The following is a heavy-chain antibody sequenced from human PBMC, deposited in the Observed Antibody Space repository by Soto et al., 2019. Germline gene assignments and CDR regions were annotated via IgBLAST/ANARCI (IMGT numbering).Heavy chain of an antibody. CDR2: TYYRSKWYS. CDR3: ARAKEYTRSSGMDV. V-gene: IGHV6-1*01. Sequence: HSQTLSLTCSISGDSVSSNNAAWNWIRQSPSRGLEWLGRTYYRSKWYSDYSLSVKSRITINPDTSKDQFSLQLNSVTPEDTALYYCARAKEYTRSSGMDVWGQGTTVTVSS. CDR1: GDSVSSNNAA. J-gene: IGHJ6*02. D-gene: IGHD6-6*01.